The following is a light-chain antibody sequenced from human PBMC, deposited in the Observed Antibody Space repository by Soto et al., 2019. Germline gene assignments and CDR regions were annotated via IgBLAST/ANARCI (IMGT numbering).Light chain of an antibody. CDR1: SSDVGGYNY. Sequence: QSALTQPPSASGSPGQSVTISCTGTSSDVGGYNYVSWYQQHPGKAPKLMIYEVTKRPSGVTDRVSGSKSGNTASLTVSGLQAEDEAEYYRSSFAGSNNYVFGTGTKLTVL. V-gene: IGLV2-8*01. J-gene: IGLJ1*01. CDR2: EVT. CDR3: SSFAGSNNYV.